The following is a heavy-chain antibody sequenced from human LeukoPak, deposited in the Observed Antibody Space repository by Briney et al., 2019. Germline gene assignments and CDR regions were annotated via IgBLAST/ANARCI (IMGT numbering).Heavy chain of an antibody. D-gene: IGHD5-12*01. CDR1: GFTFSSYS. J-gene: IGHJ4*02. Sequence: GGSLRLSCAASGFTFSSYSMNWVRQAPGKGLEWVSSISSSSSYIYYADSVKGRFTISRDNAKNSLYLQMNSLRAEDTAVYYCARGLDSGYECPCYWGQGTLVTVSS. V-gene: IGHV3-21*01. CDR2: ISSSSSYI. CDR3: ARGLDSGYECPCY.